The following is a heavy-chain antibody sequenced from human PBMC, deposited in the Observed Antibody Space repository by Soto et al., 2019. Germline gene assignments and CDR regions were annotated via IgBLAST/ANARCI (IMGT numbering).Heavy chain of an antibody. D-gene: IGHD3-10*01. J-gene: IGHJ6*03. V-gene: IGHV3-21*06. CDR3: ARDFKESQYYYYCMDV. CDR1: GFTFSSYS. CDR2: ISSGSNYT. Sequence: EVQLVESGGGLVKPGGSLRLSCVVSGFTFSSYSMNWVRQAPGKGLEWVSSISSGSNYTYYADSVKGRFTISRDNAKNSGYLQMSSLSAEDTALYYCARDFKESQYYYYCMDVWGKGTTVTVSS.